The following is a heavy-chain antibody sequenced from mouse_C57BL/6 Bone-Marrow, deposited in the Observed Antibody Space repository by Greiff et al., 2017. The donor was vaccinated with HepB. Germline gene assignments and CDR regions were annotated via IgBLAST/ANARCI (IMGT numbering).Heavy chain of an antibody. J-gene: IGHJ4*01. Sequence: KQPGAELVKPGASVKLSCKASGYTFTSYWMHWVKQRPGRGLEWIGRIDPNSGGTKYNEKFKSKATLTVDKPSSTAYMQLSSLTSEDSAVYYCARSLYYGSSYYAMDYWGQGTSVTVSS. CDR1: GYTFTSYW. V-gene: IGHV1-72*01. CDR3: ARSLYYGSSYYAMDY. D-gene: IGHD1-1*01. CDR2: IDPNSGGT.